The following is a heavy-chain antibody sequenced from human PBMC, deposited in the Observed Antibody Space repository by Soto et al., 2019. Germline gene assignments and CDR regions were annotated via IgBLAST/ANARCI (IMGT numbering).Heavy chain of an antibody. D-gene: IGHD3-16*01. CDR3: ARDAWGSITTEAFDI. Sequence: GGSLRLSCAASGFTFSSFPMNWVRQAPGKGLEWVSYVSATSSTIYYADSVKGRFTISRDNAKNSLHLQMNSLRAEDTAVYYCARDAWGSITTEAFDIWGQGTMVTVSS. CDR2: VSATSSTI. J-gene: IGHJ3*02. V-gene: IGHV3-48*01. CDR1: GFTFSSFP.